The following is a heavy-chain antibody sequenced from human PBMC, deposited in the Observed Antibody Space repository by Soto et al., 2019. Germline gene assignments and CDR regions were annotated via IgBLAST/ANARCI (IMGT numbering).Heavy chain of an antibody. CDR3: AKDLARMADY. CDR2: ILYDGSKE. CDR1: GFSFNNHG. D-gene: IGHD3-16*01. J-gene: IGHJ4*02. Sequence: GGSLRLSCTASGFSFNNHGMDWVRHAPGKGLEWVARILYDGSKEYYADSVKGRFTISRDNSKNTLYLQMDSLRVEDTAVYYCAKDLARMADYWGQGSTGSVSS. V-gene: IGHV3-30*18.